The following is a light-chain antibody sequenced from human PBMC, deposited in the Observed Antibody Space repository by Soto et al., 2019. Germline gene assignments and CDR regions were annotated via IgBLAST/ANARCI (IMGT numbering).Light chain of an antibody. CDR3: QQYGSLPRT. Sequence: EIVLTQSPGTLSLSPGERATLSCRASQSVSSSYLGWYQQKPGQAPRLLIYGGSSRTTGIPDRFSGRGSGTDFTLTISRLEPEDFAVYYCQQYGSLPRTFGQGTKLEIK. J-gene: IGKJ2*01. V-gene: IGKV3-20*01. CDR1: QSVSSSY. CDR2: GGS.